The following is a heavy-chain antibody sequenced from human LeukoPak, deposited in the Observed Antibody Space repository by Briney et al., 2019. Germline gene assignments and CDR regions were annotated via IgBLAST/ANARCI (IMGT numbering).Heavy chain of an antibody. D-gene: IGHD3-9*01. CDR1: GYSFTSYR. J-gene: IGHJ4*02. Sequence: GGSLKIPGKGFGYSFTSYRIGGAGQMPGKGLDWMGIIYPGDSEPRYSPSFQGQVTLSAVKSSSTAYLQWSSLKASDTAMYDCARHKVAQGRYVDWLLYSPAFDYWGQGTLVTVSS. CDR3: ARHKVAQGRYVDWLLYSPAFDY. CDR2: IYPGDSEP. V-gene: IGHV5-51*01.